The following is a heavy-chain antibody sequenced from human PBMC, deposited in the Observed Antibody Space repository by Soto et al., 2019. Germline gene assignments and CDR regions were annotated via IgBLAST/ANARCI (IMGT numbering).Heavy chain of an antibody. CDR1: GYSFTTYW. V-gene: IGHV5-51*01. D-gene: IGHD3-10*01. CDR2: IYPADSDT. J-gene: IGHJ3*02. Sequence: PGESLKISCKASGYSFTTYWIGWVRHMPGKGLEWMGIIYPADSDTRYRPSFQGQVTISVDNSITTAYRQWNSLKASDTAMYYCGRHRALTAPYDAFDIWGQGTMVTVSS. CDR3: GRHRALTAPYDAFDI.